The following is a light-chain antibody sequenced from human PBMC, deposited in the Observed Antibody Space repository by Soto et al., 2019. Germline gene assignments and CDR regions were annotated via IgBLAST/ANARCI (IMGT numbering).Light chain of an antibody. J-gene: IGKJ1*01. V-gene: IGKV3-15*01. CDR1: QSVSSN. CDR2: GAS. CDR3: HQYNTWPPWT. Sequence: EIVMTQSPATLSVSPGERATLSCRASQSVSSNLAWYQQKPGQAPRLLIYGASTRATGIPARFSGSGSGTEFTLTISSLQSEDWAVYYCHQYNTWPPWTFGHGTKVEIK.